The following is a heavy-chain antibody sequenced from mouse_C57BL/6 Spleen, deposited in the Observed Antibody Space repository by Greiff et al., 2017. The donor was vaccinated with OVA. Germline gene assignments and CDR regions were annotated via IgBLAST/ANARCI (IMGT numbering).Heavy chain of an antibody. CDR1: GYAISSYW. D-gene: IGHD4-1*01. Sequence: QVQLKESGAELVKPGASVKISCKASGYAISSYWMNWVKQRPGKGLEWIGQIYPGDGDTNYHGKFKGKATLTADKSSSTAYMQLSSLTSEDSAVYFCARLTGTGWYFDVWGTGTTVTVSS. CDR3: ARLTGTGWYFDV. J-gene: IGHJ1*03. V-gene: IGHV1-80*01. CDR2: IYPGDGDT.